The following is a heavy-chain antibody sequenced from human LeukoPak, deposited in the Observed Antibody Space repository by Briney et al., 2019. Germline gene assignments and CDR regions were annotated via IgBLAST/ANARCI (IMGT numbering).Heavy chain of an antibody. D-gene: IGHD5-24*01. CDR3: ARGSAYCYNSGTDDY. Sequence: SVSVSCTASGGTFRRYAIRWVRQAPGEGVEWMGAIIPILAIPNYAQNFPGRVTITADKSTSTAYMELSSLRSEDTAVYYCARGSAYCYNSGTDDYWGQGTLVTVSS. CDR2: IIPILAIP. J-gene: IGHJ4*02. V-gene: IGHV1-69*10. CDR1: GGTFRRYA.